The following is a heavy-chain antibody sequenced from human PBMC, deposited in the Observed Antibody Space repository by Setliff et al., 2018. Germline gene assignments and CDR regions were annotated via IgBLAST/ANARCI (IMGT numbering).Heavy chain of an antibody. CDR1: GGSISSYY. D-gene: IGHD6-19*01. CDR3: AREQWLDPPGYYYMDV. CDR2: IYIGGSA. V-gene: IGHV4-4*07. Sequence: PSETLSLTCTVSGGSISSYYWSWIRKPAGKGLEWIGHIYIGGSANYNPSLKSRVTMSIDTSKNQFSLNLNSVTAADMAVYYCAREQWLDPPGYYYMDVWAKGTTVTVSS. J-gene: IGHJ6*03.